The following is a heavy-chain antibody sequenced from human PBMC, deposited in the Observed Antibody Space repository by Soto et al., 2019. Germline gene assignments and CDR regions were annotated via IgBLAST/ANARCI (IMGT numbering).Heavy chain of an antibody. CDR3: AKDKGDGISYGMDV. CDR1: GFTFSSYG. V-gene: IGHV3-30*18. J-gene: IGHJ6*02. Sequence: VGSLRLSCAASGFTFSSYGMHWVRQAPGKGLEWVAVISYDGSNKYYADSVKGRFTISRDNSKNTLYLQMNSLRAEDTAVYYCAKDKGDGISYGMDVWGQGTTVTVSS. CDR2: ISYDGSNK. D-gene: IGHD2-21*02.